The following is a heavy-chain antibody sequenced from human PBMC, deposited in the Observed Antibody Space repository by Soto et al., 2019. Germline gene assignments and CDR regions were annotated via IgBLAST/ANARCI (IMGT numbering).Heavy chain of an antibody. D-gene: IGHD3-16*02. J-gene: IGHJ4*02. CDR1: GFTFSSYW. CDR3: VRYPRSVGGSYRPDY. CDR2: INSDGSIT. V-gene: IGHV3-74*01. Sequence: PGGSLRLSCAASGFTFSSYWMHWVRQVPEKGLVWVSRINSDGSITNYADAVKGRFTISRDNVKNTLYLQMNSLRAEDTAAYYCVRYPRSVGGSYRPDYWGQGTLVTVSS.